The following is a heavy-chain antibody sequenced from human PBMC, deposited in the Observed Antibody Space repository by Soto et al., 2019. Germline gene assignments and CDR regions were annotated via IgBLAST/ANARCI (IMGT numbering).Heavy chain of an antibody. J-gene: IGHJ6*02. CDR3: ARHLEDSSCYYFDYYYGMDV. D-gene: IGHD3-22*01. Sequence: GESPKISCKGSGYSFTRYLIGWVRQMPGKGLEWMGVIYSGDSDTRYNPSFQGQVTISADNSISTAYLQWSSLKASDTAMYYCARHLEDSSCYYFDYYYGMDVRGQRTKVTVSS. CDR1: GYSFTRYL. V-gene: IGHV5-51*01. CDR2: IYSGDSDT.